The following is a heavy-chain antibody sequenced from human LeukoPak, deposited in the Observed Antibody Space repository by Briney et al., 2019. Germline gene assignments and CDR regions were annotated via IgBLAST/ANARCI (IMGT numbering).Heavy chain of an antibody. CDR2: IYSSGST. V-gene: IGHV4-59*01. J-gene: IGHJ4*02. CDR3: ARVLGSGYSDY. CDR1: GGSISIYY. Sequence: KTSETLSLTCTVSGGSISIYYWSWIRQPPGKELEWLGYIYSSGSTNYNPSLKSRVTISVDTSKNQFSLKLSSVTAADTAVYYCARVLGSGYSDYWGQGTLVTVSS. D-gene: IGHD2-15*01.